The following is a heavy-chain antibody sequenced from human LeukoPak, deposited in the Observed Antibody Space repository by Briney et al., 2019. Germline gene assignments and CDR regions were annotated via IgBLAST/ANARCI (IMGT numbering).Heavy chain of an antibody. CDR1: GYTFTSYG. J-gene: IGHJ6*02. CDR3: ARDLTLRATTYYYYYGMDV. D-gene: IGHD5-12*01. Sequence: ASVKVSCKASGYTFTSYGISWVRQAPGQGLEWMGWISAYNGNTNYAQKLQGRVTMTTDTSTSTAYMELRSLRSDDTAVYYCARDLTLRATTYYYYYGMDVWGQGTTVTASS. CDR2: ISAYNGNT. V-gene: IGHV1-18*01.